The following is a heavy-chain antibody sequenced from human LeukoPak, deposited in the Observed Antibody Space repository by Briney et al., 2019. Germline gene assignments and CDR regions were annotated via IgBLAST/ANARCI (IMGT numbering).Heavy chain of an antibody. Sequence: ASVKVSCKVSGYTLRELSMHWVGQAPGKGLEWMGGFDPEDGETFYAQKFQGRVTLTEDTSTDTAYMELNSLRSEDTAVYYCVAEVIEVTVTEYWGQGTLVTVSS. D-gene: IGHD3-22*01. CDR3: VAEVIEVTVTEY. V-gene: IGHV1-24*01. CDR1: GYTLRELS. J-gene: IGHJ4*02. CDR2: FDPEDGET.